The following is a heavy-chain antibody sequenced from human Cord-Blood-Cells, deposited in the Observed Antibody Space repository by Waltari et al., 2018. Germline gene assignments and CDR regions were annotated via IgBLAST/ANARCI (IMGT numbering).Heavy chain of an antibody. CDR1: GGSFSGYY. CDR2: INHGGST. CDR3: ARGLGVKGAFDI. V-gene: IGHV4-34*01. J-gene: IGHJ3*02. Sequence: QVQLQQWGAGLLKPSETLSLTCAVYGGSFSGYYWSWIRQPPGKGLEWIGEINHGGSTNYNPSPKGRVTISVDTSKNQFSLKLGSGTGADTAVYYCARGLGVKGAFDIWGQGTMVTVSS. D-gene: IGHD3-10*01.